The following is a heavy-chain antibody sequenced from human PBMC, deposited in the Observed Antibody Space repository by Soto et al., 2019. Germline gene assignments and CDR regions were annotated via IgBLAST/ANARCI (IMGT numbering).Heavy chain of an antibody. Sequence: SETLSLTCTVSGGSISSGGYYWSWIRQHPGKGLEWIGYIYYSGSTYYNPSLKSRVTISVDTSKNQFSLKLSSVTAADTAVYYCARVSPHPLGFDPWGQGTLVTVSS. V-gene: IGHV4-31*03. CDR1: GGSISSGGYY. CDR2: IYYSGST. J-gene: IGHJ5*02. CDR3: ARVSPHPLGFDP.